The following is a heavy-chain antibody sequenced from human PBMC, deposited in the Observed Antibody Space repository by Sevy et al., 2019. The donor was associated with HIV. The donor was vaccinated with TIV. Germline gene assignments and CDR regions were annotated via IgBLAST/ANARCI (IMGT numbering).Heavy chain of an antibody. CDR2: IKQDGSEK. D-gene: IGHD6-13*01. Sequence: GGSLRLSCAASGFTFSTYWMTWVRQAPGKGLEWVANIKQDGSEKYYAESVKGRLTVSRDNTKNSLYLQLNSLRAEDTAIYYCARAPVGSGWYFPRGIDYLGQGTVVTVSS. V-gene: IGHV3-7*01. CDR3: ARAPVGSGWYFPRGIDY. J-gene: IGHJ4*02. CDR1: GFTFSTYW.